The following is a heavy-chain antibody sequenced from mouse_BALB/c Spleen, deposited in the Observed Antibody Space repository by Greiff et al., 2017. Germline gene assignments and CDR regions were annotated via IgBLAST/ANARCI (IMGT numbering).Heavy chain of an antibody. D-gene: IGHD1-1*02. CDR2: ISSGSSTI. CDR3: ARNYGYAMDY. CDR1: GFTFSSFG. J-gene: IGHJ4*01. V-gene: IGHV5-17*02. Sequence: EVKLEESGGGLVQPGGSRKLSCAASGFTFSSFGMHWVRQAPEKGLEWVAYISSGSSTIYYADTVKGRFTISRDNPKNTLFLQMTSLRSEDTAMDYCARNYGYAMDYWGQGTSVTVSS.